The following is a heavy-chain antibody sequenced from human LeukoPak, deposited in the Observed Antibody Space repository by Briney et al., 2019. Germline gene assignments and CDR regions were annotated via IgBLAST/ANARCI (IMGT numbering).Heavy chain of an antibody. CDR2: IIPIFGTA. J-gene: IGHJ4*02. CDR1: GGTFSSYA. Sequence: GASVKVSCKASGGTFSSYAISWVRQAPGQGLEWMGGIIPIFGTANYAQKFQGRVTITADKSTSTAYMELSSLRSEDTAVYYCAREEITVVRGVHFDYWGQGTLVTVSS. V-gene: IGHV1-69*06. CDR3: AREEITVVRGVHFDY. D-gene: IGHD3-10*01.